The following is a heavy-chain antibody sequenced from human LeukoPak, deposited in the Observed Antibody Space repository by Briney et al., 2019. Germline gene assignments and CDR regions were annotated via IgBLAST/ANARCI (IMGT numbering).Heavy chain of an antibody. D-gene: IGHD7-27*01. V-gene: IGHV1-69*05. J-gene: IGHJ6*03. CDR3: ARARSNWVDYYYYMDV. CDR2: IIPIFGTA. Sequence: SVKVSCTASGGAFSSYAISWVRQAPGQGLEWMGGIIPIFGTANYAQKFQGRVTITTDESTTTAYMELSSLRSEDTAVYYCARARSNWVDYYYYMDVWGKGTTVTVSS. CDR1: GGAFSSYA.